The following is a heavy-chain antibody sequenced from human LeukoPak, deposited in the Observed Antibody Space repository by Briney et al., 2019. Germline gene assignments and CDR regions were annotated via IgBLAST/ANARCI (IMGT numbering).Heavy chain of an antibody. Sequence: GSLRLSCLSSGFTFPSYGMHWVRPAPGKGLEWVALIYFDGSKKYYADSVKSRFTISRDNSNNTLYLEMNRLRVEDTAIYYCAKTTIAAVGAHFDHWGQGDLVSVSS. CDR1: GFTFPSYG. CDR3: AKTTIAAVGAHFDH. CDR2: IYFDGSKK. J-gene: IGHJ4*02. V-gene: IGHV3-33*03. D-gene: IGHD6-13*01.